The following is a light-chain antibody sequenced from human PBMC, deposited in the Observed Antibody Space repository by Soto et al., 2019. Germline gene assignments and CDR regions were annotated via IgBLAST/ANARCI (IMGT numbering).Light chain of an antibody. V-gene: IGKV3-11*01. CDR1: QSVSSY. Sequence: EIVLTQSPATLSLSPGERATLSCRASQSVSSYLAWYQQKPSQATRLLIYDASSRATGIPARFSGSGSATDFTLTISSLEPEDFAVYYCQQRGNWPPTFGQGTKLEIK. CDR2: DAS. J-gene: IGKJ2*01. CDR3: QQRGNWPPT.